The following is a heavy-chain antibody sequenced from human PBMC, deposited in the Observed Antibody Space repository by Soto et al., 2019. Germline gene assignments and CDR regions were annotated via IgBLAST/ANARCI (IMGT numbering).Heavy chain of an antibody. CDR2: LTVTGDSA. V-gene: IGHV3-23*01. CDR3: AKNGCSYPACYPYYYYVDV. D-gene: IGHD2-15*01. Sequence: EVQLLESGGGLLQPGGSLRLSCPASGSRLMYSALSWFRQAPGKGREGVSSLTVTGDSAFYSDSVKGRFTTSRDISKSTLYLQMNSLRAEDTAVYYCAKNGCSYPACYPYYYYVDVWGRGTTVTVSS. CDR1: GSRLMYSA. J-gene: IGHJ6*03.